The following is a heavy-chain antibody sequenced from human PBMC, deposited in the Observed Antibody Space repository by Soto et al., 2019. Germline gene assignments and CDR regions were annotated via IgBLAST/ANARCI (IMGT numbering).Heavy chain of an antibody. CDR3: ARGGDGYDLTD. Sequence: QVQLVQSGSEVKKPGASVKVSCRSSGYSFSNSDITWVRQAPGQGLEWMGWISTYNGNTYSAQKLQGRVTMTTDASTSTAYMELGSLRTDDTAIYYCARGGDGYDLTDWGQGTLVTVSS. CDR1: GYSFSNSD. CDR2: ISTYNGNT. V-gene: IGHV1-18*01. D-gene: IGHD5-12*01. J-gene: IGHJ4*02.